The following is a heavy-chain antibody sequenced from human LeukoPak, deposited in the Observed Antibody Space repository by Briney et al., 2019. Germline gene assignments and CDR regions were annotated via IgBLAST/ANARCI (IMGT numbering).Heavy chain of an antibody. J-gene: IGHJ4*02. CDR3: GKSHHVTAIDY. CDR1: GFTFSSYG. D-gene: IGHD2-21*02. V-gene: IGHV3-23*01. Sequence: GGSLRLSCAASGFTFSSYGMTWVRQAPGKGLEWVSAISGSGGSTYYADSVKGRFTISRDNSKDTLYLQMNSLRAEDTAVYYCGKSHHVTAIDYWGQGTLVTVSS. CDR2: ISGSGGST.